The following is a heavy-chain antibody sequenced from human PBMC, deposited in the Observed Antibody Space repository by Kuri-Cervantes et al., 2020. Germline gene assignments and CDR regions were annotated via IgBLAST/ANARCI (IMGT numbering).Heavy chain of an antibody. V-gene: IGHV3-23*01. CDR2: FSITGDNT. CDR3: AKNIEYGPDY. J-gene: IGHJ4*02. Sequence: GESLKISCAASGFTFSSYAMSWVRQAPGKGLEWVSTFSITGDNTYHAASVRGRFTISRDNSKNTLYLQMNSLRAEDTAVYYCAKNIEYGPDYWGQGTLVTVSS. D-gene: IGHD2/OR15-2a*01. CDR1: GFTFSSYA.